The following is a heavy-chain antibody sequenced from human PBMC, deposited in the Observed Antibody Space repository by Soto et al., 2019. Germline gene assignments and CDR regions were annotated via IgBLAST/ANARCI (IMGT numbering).Heavy chain of an antibody. J-gene: IGHJ4*02. CDR1: GYTXTSYG. V-gene: IGHV1-18*04. CDR2: ISAYNCNT. Sequence: SXKVSFMASGYTXTSYGIGLVRQAPGQGLEWMGWISAYNCNTNYAQKLQGRVTMTTDTSTSTAYMELRSMRSDDTAVYYCARRPYDFWSGYPDYWGQGTLVTVSS. CDR3: ARRPYDFWSGYPDY. D-gene: IGHD3-3*01.